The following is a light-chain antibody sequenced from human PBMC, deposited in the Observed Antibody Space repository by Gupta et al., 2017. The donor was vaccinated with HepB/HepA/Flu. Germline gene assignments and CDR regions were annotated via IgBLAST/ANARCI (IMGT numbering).Light chain of an antibody. CDR3: QQYNYYPWT. J-gene: IGKJ1*01. Sequence: DIQMTQSPSTLSASVGDRVTITCRASQSISIWLAWYQQKPGKAPNLLIYKASNLESGVPSRFSGSVSGTEFTLTISSLQPDDFATYYCQQYNYYPWTFGQGTKVEIK. CDR2: KAS. V-gene: IGKV1-5*03. CDR1: QSISIW.